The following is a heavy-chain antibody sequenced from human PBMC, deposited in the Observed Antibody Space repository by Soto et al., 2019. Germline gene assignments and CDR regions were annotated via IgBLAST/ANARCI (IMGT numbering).Heavy chain of an antibody. J-gene: IGHJ4*02. CDR3: ARDYYGSGSPPLGY. CDR2: IYYSGST. Sequence: TSETLSLTCAVSGYSISSSNWWGWIRQPPGKGLEWIGYIYYSGSTNYNPSLKSRVTISVDTSKNQFSLKLSSVTAADTAVYYCARDYYGSGSPPLGYWGQGTLVTVSS. D-gene: IGHD3-10*01. CDR1: GYSISSSNW. V-gene: IGHV4-28*03.